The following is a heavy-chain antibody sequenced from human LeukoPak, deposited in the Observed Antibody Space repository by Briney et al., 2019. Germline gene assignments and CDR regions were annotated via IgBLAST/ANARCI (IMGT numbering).Heavy chain of an antibody. CDR2: INPNSGGT. Sequence: ASVKVSRKASGYTFTGYYMHWVRQAPGQGLEWMGWINPNSGGTNYAQKFQGRVTMTRDMSTSTVYMELSSLRSEDTAVYYCARGHYDILTGYTLWGQGTLVTVSS. CDR1: GYTFTGYY. J-gene: IGHJ4*02. CDR3: ARGHYDILTGYTL. D-gene: IGHD3-9*01. V-gene: IGHV1-2*02.